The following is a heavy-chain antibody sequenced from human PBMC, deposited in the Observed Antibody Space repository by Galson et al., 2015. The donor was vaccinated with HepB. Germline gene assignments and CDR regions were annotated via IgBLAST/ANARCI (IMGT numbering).Heavy chain of an antibody. V-gene: IGHV3-9*01. CDR2: ISWNSGSI. J-gene: IGHJ4*02. CDR3: AKGYDSSGYYIDY. D-gene: IGHD3-22*01. Sequence: SLRLSCAASGFTLDDYAMHWVRQAPGKGLEWVSGISWNSGSIGYADSVKGRFTISRDNAKNSLYLQMNSLRAEDTALYYCAKGYDSSGYYIDYWGQGTLVTVSS. CDR1: GFTLDDYA.